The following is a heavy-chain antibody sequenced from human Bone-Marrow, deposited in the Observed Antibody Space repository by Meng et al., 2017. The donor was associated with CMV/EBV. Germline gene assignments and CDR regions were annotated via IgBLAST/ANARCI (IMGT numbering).Heavy chain of an antibody. D-gene: IGHD3-3*01. CDR1: GFTFSSYA. CDR3: ARDNARFLEWPYYYYGMDV. J-gene: IGHJ6*02. CDR2: ISYDGSNK. V-gene: IGHV3-30*04. Sequence: LSLTCSASGFTFSSYAMHWVRQAPGKGLEWVAVISYDGSNKYYADSVKGRFTISRDNSKNTLYLQMNSLRAEDTAVYYCARDNARFLEWPYYYYGMDVCGQGTTVTASS.